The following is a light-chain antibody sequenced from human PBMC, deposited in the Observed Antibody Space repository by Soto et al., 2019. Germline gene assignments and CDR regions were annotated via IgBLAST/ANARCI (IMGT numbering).Light chain of an antibody. CDR1: SSDVGGYNY. Sequence: QSALTQPSSASGSPGQSVTISCTGTSSDVGGYNYVSWYQQHPGKAPKLMIYEVSKRPSGVPDRFSGSKSGNTASLTVSGLQAEDDADYYCTSYAGSNNFFYVFGTGAKLTVL. CDR3: TSYAGSNNFFYV. J-gene: IGLJ1*01. V-gene: IGLV2-8*01. CDR2: EVS.